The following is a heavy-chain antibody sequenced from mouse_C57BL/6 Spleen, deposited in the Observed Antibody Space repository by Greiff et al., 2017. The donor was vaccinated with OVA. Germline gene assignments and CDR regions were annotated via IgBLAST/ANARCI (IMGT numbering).Heavy chain of an antibody. V-gene: IGHV1-58*01. CDR3: ARSPLIYLGAMDY. J-gene: IGHJ4*01. Sequence: VQLKQSGAELVRPGSSVKMSCKTSGYTFTSYGINWVKQRPGQGLEWIGYIYIGNGYTEYNEKFKGKATLTSDTSSSTAYMQLSSLTSEDSAIXFCARSPLIYLGAMDYWGQGTSVTVSS. CDR1: GYTFTSYG. CDR2: IYIGNGYT. D-gene: IGHD2-1*01.